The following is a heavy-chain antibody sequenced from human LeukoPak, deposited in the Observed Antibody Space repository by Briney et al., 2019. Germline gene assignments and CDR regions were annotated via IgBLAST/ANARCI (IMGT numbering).Heavy chain of an antibody. CDR2: IYYSGST. CDR1: GGSISSSSYY. D-gene: IGHD2-21*01. CDR3: ARQRLS. J-gene: IGHJ4*02. V-gene: IGHV4-39*01. Sequence: PSETLSLTCTVSGGSISSSSYYWGWIRQPPGRGLEWIGSIYYSGSTYYNPSLKSRVTISVDTSKNQFSLKLSSVTAADTAVYYCARQRLSWGQGTLITVSS.